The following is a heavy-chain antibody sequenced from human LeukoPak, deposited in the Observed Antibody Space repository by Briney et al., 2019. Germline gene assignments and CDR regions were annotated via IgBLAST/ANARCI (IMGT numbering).Heavy chain of an antibody. CDR2: NNPNSGGT. CDR3: ATDSHDSSGYFTYFDC. V-gene: IGHV1-2*02. J-gene: IGHJ4*02. D-gene: IGHD3-22*01. Sequence: ASVKASCKASGYTFTGYDMNWGRQAPGQRLGGRRGNNPNSGGTNYAQKFQGRVTMIRDMSTSTVYMEMSSMRSEETAVYYCATDSHDSSGYFTYFDCWGQRTMVTASS. CDR1: GYTFTGYD.